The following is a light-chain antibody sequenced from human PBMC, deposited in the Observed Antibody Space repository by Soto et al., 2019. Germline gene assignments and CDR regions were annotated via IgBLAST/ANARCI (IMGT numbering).Light chain of an antibody. CDR3: QQYNNWPYT. V-gene: IGKV3-20*01. CDR2: GTS. J-gene: IGKJ2*01. Sequence: EIVLTQSPGTLSLSPGETATLSCRASQTIGRNYLAWYQQKPGQAPRLLIFGTSTRATGIPDRFSGSGSGTDFTLSISRLEPEDFAVYYCQQYNNWPYTFGQGTKLEIK. CDR1: QTIGRNY.